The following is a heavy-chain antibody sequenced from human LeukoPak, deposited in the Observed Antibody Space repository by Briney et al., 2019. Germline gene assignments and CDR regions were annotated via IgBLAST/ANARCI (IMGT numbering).Heavy chain of an antibody. D-gene: IGHD1-7*01. J-gene: IGHJ3*02. CDR3: ARPGITGTMGYGAFDI. CDR2: IDSSSSYI. CDR1: GFTFSSYS. Sequence: GGSLRLSCAASGFTFSSYSINWVRQAPGKGLEWVSSIDSSSSYIYYADSVKGRFTISRDNAKNSLFLQMNSLRVEDTAVYYCARPGITGTMGYGAFDIWGQGTGVTVPS. V-gene: IGHV3-21*01.